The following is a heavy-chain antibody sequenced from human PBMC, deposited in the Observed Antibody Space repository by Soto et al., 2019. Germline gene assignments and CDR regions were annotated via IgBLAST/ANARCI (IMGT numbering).Heavy chain of an antibody. CDR3: TTEGLWVPAAIFDC. V-gene: IGHV3-15*01. D-gene: IGHD2-2*01. CDR2: IKGEADGGIT. CDR1: GFTFSNAW. J-gene: IGHJ4*02. Sequence: PVGSLRLSCAASGFTFSNAWMSWVRQAPGKGLEWVGRIKGEADGGITDYAAPVKGRFTISRDDSKSTLTLQMNSLKTEDTAVYYCTTEGLWVPAAIFDCWGQGTLVTVSS.